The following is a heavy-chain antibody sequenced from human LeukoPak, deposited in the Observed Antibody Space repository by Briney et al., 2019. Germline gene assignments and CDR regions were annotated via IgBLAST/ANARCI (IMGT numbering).Heavy chain of an antibody. CDR2: VSGSGGST. CDR1: EFIFSNYA. Sequence: GGSLRLSCAPSEFIFSNYAMSWVRHAPGGGLEWVSSVSGSGGSTSYADSVKGRFTISRDNSRNTLYLQMNSPRPGDTAVYYCARGGVQLWYYLDYWGQGTLVTVSS. CDR3: ARGGVQLWYYLDY. V-gene: IGHV3-23*01. J-gene: IGHJ4*02. D-gene: IGHD5-18*01.